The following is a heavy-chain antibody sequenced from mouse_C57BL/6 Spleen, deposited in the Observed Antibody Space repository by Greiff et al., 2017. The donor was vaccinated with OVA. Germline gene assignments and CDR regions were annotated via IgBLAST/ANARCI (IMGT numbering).Heavy chain of an antibody. D-gene: IGHD1-1*01. J-gene: IGHJ2*01. CDR3: ARYPAGTRGDCDY. Sequence: QVQLQQPGAELVKPGASVKLSCKASGYTFTSYWMRWVKQRPGQGLEWIGEIDPSDSNTNYNQKFKGKATLTVDKSSSTAYMQRSSLTSEDSAVYYWARYPAGTRGDCDYWGQGTTLTVSS. CDR1: GYTFTSYW. V-gene: IGHV1-50*01. CDR2: IDPSDSNT.